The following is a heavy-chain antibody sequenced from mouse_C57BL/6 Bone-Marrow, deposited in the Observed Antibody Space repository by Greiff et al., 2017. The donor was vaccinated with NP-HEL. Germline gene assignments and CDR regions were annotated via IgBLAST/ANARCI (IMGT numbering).Heavy chain of an antibody. Sequence: VQLQQPGAELVKPGASVKLSCKASGYTFTSYWMQWVKQRPGQGLEWIGEIDPSDSYTNYNQKFKGKATLTVDTSSSTAYMQLSSLTSEDSAVYYCARGGLLDWGTGTTVTVSS. J-gene: IGHJ1*03. CDR2: IDPSDSYT. CDR1: GYTFTSYW. V-gene: IGHV1-50*01. CDR3: ARGGLLD. D-gene: IGHD2-3*01.